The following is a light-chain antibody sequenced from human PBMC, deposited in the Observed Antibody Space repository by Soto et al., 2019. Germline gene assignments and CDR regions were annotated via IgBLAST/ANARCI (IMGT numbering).Light chain of an antibody. CDR2: GAS. Sequence: ESLVTQSPGTLSLSPGERATLSCRASQSVSSNYLAWYQQKPGQAPRLLIYGASTRATGIPARFSGSGSGTEFTLTISSLQSEDFAVYYCQQYNNWLQITFGQGTKVDIK. CDR1: QSVSSN. J-gene: IGKJ1*01. V-gene: IGKV3-15*01. CDR3: QQYNNWLQIT.